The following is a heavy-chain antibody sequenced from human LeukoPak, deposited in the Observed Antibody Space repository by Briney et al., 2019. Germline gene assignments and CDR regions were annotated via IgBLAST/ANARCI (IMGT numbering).Heavy chain of an antibody. CDR2: IKSKGDGETA. J-gene: IGHJ4*02. CDR1: GFTFTNAW. CDR3: TTGGRDY. Sequence: GGSLRLSCAASGFTFTNAWMGWVRQAPGKGLEWVGRIKSKGDGETADYTPAVKGRFTISRDDSKNISYLQMNSLKIDDTAVYYCTTGGRDYWGQGTLVIVSS. V-gene: IGHV3-15*01.